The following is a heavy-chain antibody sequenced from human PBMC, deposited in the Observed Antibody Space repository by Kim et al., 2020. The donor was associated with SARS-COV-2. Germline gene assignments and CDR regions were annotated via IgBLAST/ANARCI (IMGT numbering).Heavy chain of an antibody. CDR1: GYTFTSYY. CDR3: ARPATAGTKSYYFDY. Sequence: ASVKVSCKASGYTFTSYYMHWVRQAPRQGLEWMGVINPSGGSTGYAQRFQGRVTMTRDTSTSTVYMELSSLRSEDTAVYFCARPATAGTKSYYFDYWGQGTLVTVSS. D-gene: IGHD6-13*01. V-gene: IGHV1-46*01. J-gene: IGHJ4*02. CDR2: INPSGGST.